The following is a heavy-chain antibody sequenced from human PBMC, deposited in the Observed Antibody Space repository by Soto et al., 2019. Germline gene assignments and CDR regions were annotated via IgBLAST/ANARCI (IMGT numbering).Heavy chain of an antibody. CDR1: GGSISSGGYY. CDR2: IYYSGST. Sequence: QVQLQESGPGLVKPSQTLSLTCTVSGGSISSGGYYWSWIRQHPGKGLEWIGYIYYSGSTYYNPSLESRVTMSVDTSKNQFSRKLSSVTAADTAVYYCARDGGGPTYYYDSSGYYLAFDIWGQGTMVTVSS. CDR3: ARDGGGPTYYYDSSGYYLAFDI. J-gene: IGHJ3*02. V-gene: IGHV4-31*03. D-gene: IGHD3-22*01.